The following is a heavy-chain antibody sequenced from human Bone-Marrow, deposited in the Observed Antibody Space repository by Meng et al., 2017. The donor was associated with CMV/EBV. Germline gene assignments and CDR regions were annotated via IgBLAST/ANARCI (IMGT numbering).Heavy chain of an antibody. V-gene: IGHV3-21*01. J-gene: IGHJ6*02. Sequence: GESLKISCAASGFTFSSYSMNWVRQAPGKGLEWVSSISSSSSYIYYADSVKGRFTISRDNAKNSLYLQMNSLRAEDTAVYYCARVSSCYTCYYGMDVWGQGTTVTVSS. CDR2: ISSSSSYI. CDR3: ARVSSCYTCYYGMDV. D-gene: IGHD2-2*02. CDR1: GFTFSSYS.